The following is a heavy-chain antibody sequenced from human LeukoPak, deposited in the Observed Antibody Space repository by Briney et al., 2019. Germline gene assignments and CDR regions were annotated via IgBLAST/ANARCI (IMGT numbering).Heavy chain of an antibody. D-gene: IGHD3-9*01. CDR3: ARVIVTGYYDAFDI. CDR1: GFTVSSNH. CDR2: IYSGGST. Sequence: GGSLRLSCAASGFTVSSNHVSWVRQAPGKGLEWVSVIYSGGSTYYADSVKGRFTISRDNSKNTLYLQMNSLRAEDTAVYYCARVIVTGYYDAFDIWGQGTMVTVSS. J-gene: IGHJ3*02. V-gene: IGHV3-53*01.